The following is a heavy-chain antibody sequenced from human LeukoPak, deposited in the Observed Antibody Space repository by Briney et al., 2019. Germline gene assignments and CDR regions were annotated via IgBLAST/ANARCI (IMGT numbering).Heavy chain of an antibody. CDR3: ARDKLMCLIAGSVFDF. CDR2: IKQDGGEK. D-gene: IGHD5/OR15-5a*01. V-gene: IGHV3-7*01. Sequence: GSLRLSCVASGFTFSTFWMSWVRQAPGKGLEWVANIKQDGGEKNYVDSVTGQFTISRDNAKNSLYLQMDNLRAEDTAVYYCARDKLMCLIAGSVFDFWGQGILVTVS. CDR1: GFTFSTFW. J-gene: IGHJ4*02.